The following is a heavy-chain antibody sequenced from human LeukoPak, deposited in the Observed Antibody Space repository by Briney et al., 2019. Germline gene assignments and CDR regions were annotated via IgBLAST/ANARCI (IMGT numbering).Heavy chain of an antibody. Sequence: SETLSLTCAVYGGSFSGYYWSWIRQPPGKGLEWIGEINHNGSTNYNPSLKSRVTISVDTSKNQFSLKPSSVTAADTAVYYCARGDWGFPFDYWGQGTLVTVSS. CDR2: INHNGST. J-gene: IGHJ4*02. V-gene: IGHV4-34*01. CDR1: GGSFSGYY. D-gene: IGHD3-9*01. CDR3: ARGDWGFPFDY.